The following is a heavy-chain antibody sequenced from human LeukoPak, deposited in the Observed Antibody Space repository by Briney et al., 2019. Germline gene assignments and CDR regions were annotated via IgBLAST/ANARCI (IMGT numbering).Heavy chain of an antibody. V-gene: IGHV1-46*01. Sequence: ASVKVSCKASGYTFTSYYMHWVRQAPGQGLEWMGIINPSGGSTSYAQKFQGRVTMTRDTSTSTVYMELSSLRSEDTAVYYCAIGEFGELWSRDSSYGMDVWGKGTTVTVSS. CDR3: AIGEFGELWSRDSSYGMDV. CDR2: INPSGGST. D-gene: IGHD3-10*01. J-gene: IGHJ6*04. CDR1: GYTFTSYY.